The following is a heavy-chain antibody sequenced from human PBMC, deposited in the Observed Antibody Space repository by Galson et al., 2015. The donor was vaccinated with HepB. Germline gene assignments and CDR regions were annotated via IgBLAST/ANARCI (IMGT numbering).Heavy chain of an antibody. CDR1: GFTFSSYA. CDR2: ISYDGSNK. J-gene: IGHJ6*02. V-gene: IGHV3-30*04. CDR3: ARDFRRGCSSTSCYPQYYYYGMDV. D-gene: IGHD2-2*01. Sequence: SLRLSCAASGFTFSSYAVHWVRQAPGKGLEWVAVISYDGSNKYYADSVKGRFTISRDNSKNTLYLQMNSLRAEDTAVYYCARDFRRGCSSTSCYPQYYYYGMDVWGQGTTVTVSS.